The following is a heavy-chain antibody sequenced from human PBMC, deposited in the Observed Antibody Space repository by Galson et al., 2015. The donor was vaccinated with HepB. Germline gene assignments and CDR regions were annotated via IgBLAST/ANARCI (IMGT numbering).Heavy chain of an antibody. V-gene: IGHV4-34*01. J-gene: IGHJ4*02. Sequence: ETLSLTCAVYGGSFSGYYWSWIRQPPGKGLEWIGEINHSGSTNYNPSLKSRVTISVDTSKNQFSLKLSSVTAADTAVYYCARVLDGLFDYWGQGTLVTVSS. CDR3: ARVLDGLFDY. CDR2: INHSGST. D-gene: IGHD1-1*01. CDR1: GGSFSGYY.